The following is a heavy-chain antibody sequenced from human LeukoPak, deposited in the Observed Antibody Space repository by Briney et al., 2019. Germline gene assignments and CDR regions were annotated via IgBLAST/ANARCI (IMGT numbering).Heavy chain of an antibody. CDR2: ISGSGGTA. CDR3: AKKGYYDGSGYYMYYFDH. J-gene: IGHJ4*02. V-gene: IGHV3-23*01. D-gene: IGHD3-22*01. Sequence: RPGGSLRLSCAASGFSFSIYAMSWVRHAAGEGLEWVSAISGSGGTAYYADSVKGRFTISRDNSKNTLYLQMNSLRAEDTAVYYCAKKGYYDGSGYYMYYFDHWGQGTLVTVSS. CDR1: GFSFSIYA.